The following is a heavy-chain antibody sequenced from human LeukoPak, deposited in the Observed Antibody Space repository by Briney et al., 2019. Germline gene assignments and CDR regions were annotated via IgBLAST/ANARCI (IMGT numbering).Heavy chain of an antibody. Sequence: PSETLSLTCAVYGGSFSGYYWSWIRQPPGKGLEWIGEINHSGSTNYNSSLKSRVTISVDTSKNQFSLKLSSVTAADTAVYYCANSNRAAAGRYYYYYYMDVWGKGTTVTVSS. D-gene: IGHD6-13*01. CDR2: INHSGST. V-gene: IGHV4-34*01. CDR1: GGSFSGYY. CDR3: ANSNRAAAGRYYYYYYMDV. J-gene: IGHJ6*03.